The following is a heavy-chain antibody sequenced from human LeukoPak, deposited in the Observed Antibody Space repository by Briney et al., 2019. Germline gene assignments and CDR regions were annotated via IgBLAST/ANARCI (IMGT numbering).Heavy chain of an antibody. CDR1: GGSISSYY. CDR3: ARRGYHDSSGYYYGY. J-gene: IGHJ4*02. V-gene: IGHV4-59*08. CDR2: IYYSGST. Sequence: SETLSLTCTVSGGSISSYYWSWIRQPPGKGLEWIGHIYYSGSTNYNPSLKSRVTISVDTSKNQFSLKLSSVTAADTAVYYCARRGYHDSSGYYYGYWGQGTLVTVSS. D-gene: IGHD3-22*01.